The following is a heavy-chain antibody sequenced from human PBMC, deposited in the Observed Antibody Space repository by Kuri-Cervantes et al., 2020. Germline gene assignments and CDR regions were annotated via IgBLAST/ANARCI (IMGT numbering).Heavy chain of an antibody. V-gene: IGHV3-23*01. J-gene: IGHJ4*02. CDR1: GFTFSSYA. CDR3: AQNWGTFVY. CDR2: ISGSGGST. Sequence: LSLTCAASGFTFSSYAMSWVRQAPGKGLEWVSAISGSGGSTYYADSVKGRFTVSRDNSKHTVRLEMNSLRPEDTAMYYCAQNWGTFVYWGQGTLVTVSS. D-gene: IGHD7-27*01.